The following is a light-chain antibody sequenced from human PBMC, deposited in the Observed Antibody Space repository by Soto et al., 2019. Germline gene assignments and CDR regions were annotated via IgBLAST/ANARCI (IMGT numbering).Light chain of an antibody. V-gene: IGLV2-23*01. Sequence: QSVLTQPASVSGSPGQSITISCTGNSSDVGNYNLVSWYQHHPGKAPKLMIHEGSQRPSGVSNRFSGSKSGNTASLTISGLQAEDEADYYCCSYAGSPWVFGGGTQLTVL. CDR3: CSYAGSPWV. J-gene: IGLJ3*02. CDR1: SSDVGNYNL. CDR2: EGS.